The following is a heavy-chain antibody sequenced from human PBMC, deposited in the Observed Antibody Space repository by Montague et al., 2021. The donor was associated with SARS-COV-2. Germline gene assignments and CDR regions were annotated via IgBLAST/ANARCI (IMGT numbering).Heavy chain of an antibody. J-gene: IGHJ4*02. D-gene: IGHD6-13*01. CDR1: GFSLSTSGRC. V-gene: IGHV2-70*01. CDR3: ARIDSSSWPNFDY. Sequence: PALVKPTQTLTLTCTFSGFSLSTSGRCVSWIRQPPGKALEWLALXXWDDDKYYSTSLKTRLTISKDTSKNQVVLTMTNMDPVDTATYYCARIDSSSWPNFDYWGQGTLVTVSS. CDR2: XXWDDDK.